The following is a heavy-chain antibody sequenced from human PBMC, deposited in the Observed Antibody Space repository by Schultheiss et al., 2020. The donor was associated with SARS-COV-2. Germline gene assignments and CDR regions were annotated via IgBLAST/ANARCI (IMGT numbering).Heavy chain of an antibody. J-gene: IGHJ4*02. CDR3: ARGPDSSGQGRAY. D-gene: IGHD6-19*01. V-gene: IGHV3-23*01. CDR1: GFTFASYA. CDR2: ISGSGGST. Sequence: GGSLRLSCAASGFTFASYAMSWVRQAPGKGLEWVSAISGSGGSTYYADSVKGQFTISRDSSKNTLYLQMNSLRAEDTAVYYCARGPDSSGQGRAYWGQGTLVTVSS.